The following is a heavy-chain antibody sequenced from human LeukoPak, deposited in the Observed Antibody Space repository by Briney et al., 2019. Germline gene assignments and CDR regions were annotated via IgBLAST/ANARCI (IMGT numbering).Heavy chain of an antibody. CDR2: IYHSGST. CDR3: ARVGAGYCSSTSCYGGGDFDY. CDR1: GGSISSSNW. Sequence: SETLSLTRAVSGGSISSSNWWSWVRQPPGKGLEWIGEIYHSGSTNYNPSLKSRVTISVDKSKNQFSLKLSSVTAADTAVYYCARVGAGYCSSTSCYGGGDFDYWGQGTLVTVSS. D-gene: IGHD2-2*03. V-gene: IGHV4-4*02. J-gene: IGHJ4*02.